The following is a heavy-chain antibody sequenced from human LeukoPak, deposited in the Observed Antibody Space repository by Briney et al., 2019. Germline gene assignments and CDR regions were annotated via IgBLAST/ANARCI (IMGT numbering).Heavy chain of an antibody. D-gene: IGHD6-19*01. CDR1: GGTFSSYA. V-gene: IGHV1-69*04. J-gene: IGHJ3*02. CDR3: ARRTRTGIAVTSDAFDI. CDR2: IIPILGMA. Sequence: SVKVSCKASGGTFSSYAISWVRQAPGQGLEWMGRIIPILGMANYAQKFQGRVTITADKSTSTAYMELSSLRSEDTAVYYCARRTRTGIAVTSDAFDIWGQGTMVTVSS.